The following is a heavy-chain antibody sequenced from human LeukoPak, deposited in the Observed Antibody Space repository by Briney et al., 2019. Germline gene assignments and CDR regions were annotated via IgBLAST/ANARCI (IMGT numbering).Heavy chain of an antibody. CDR1: GFTFSSYA. J-gene: IGHJ4*02. Sequence: GGSLRLSCAASGFTFSSYAMSWVRQAPGKGLEWVSAIGSGGSTYYADSVKGRFTISRDNSKNTLYLQMNSLRAEDTAVYYCSTNTYSSYWGQGTLVTVSS. V-gene: IGHV3-23*01. D-gene: IGHD3-22*01. CDR3: STNTYSSY. CDR2: IGSGGST.